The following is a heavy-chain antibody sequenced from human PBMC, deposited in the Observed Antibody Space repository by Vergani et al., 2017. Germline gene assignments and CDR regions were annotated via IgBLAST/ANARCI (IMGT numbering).Heavy chain of an antibody. Sequence: QLQLQESGSGLVKPSQTLSLTFAVSGGPISSGGYSWSWIRQPPGKGLEWIGYIYHSGSTYYNSSLKSRVTISVDRSKNQFSLKLSSVTAADTAVYYGARAPNHSGYYYMAVWGKGTTVTVSS. J-gene: IGHJ6*03. CDR3: ARAPNHSGYYYMAV. V-gene: IGHV4-30-2*01. CDR1: GGPISSGGYS. CDR2: IYHSGST. D-gene: IGHD1-26*01.